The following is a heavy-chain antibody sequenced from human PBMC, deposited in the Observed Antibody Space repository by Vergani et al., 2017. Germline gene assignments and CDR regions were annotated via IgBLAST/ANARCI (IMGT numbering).Heavy chain of an antibody. Sequence: QVQLVQSGAEVKKPGASVKVSCKASGYTFTGYYMHWVRQAPGQGLEWKGWINPNSGGTNYAQKLQGRVTMTRDTSISKAYMELSRLRSDDTAVYYCASGYVSSDHAFDIWGQGTMVTVSS. D-gene: IGHD3-22*01. J-gene: IGHJ3*02. CDR2: INPNSGGT. V-gene: IGHV1-2*02. CDR3: ASGYVSSDHAFDI. CDR1: GYTFTGYY.